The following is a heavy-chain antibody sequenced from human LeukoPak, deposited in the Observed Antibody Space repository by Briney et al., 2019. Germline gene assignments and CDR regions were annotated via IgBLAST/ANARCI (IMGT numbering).Heavy chain of an antibody. V-gene: IGHV5-51*01. CDR1: GYSFTSYW. D-gene: IGHD2-2*01. J-gene: IGHJ6*03. CDR2: IYPGDSDT. CDR3: ARHGCSSTSCYDDYYYYMDV. Sequence: GESLKISCKGSGYSFTSYWIGWVRQMPGKGLEWMGIIYPGDSDTRYSPSFQGQVTISADKSISTAYLQWSSLKGSDNAMYYCARHGCSSTSCYDDYYYYMDVWGKGTTVTVSS.